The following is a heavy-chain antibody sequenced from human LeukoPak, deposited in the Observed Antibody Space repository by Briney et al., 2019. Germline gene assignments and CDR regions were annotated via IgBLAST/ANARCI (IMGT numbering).Heavy chain of an antibody. CDR1: GGSISSGGYY. V-gene: IGHV4-30-2*01. CDR3: ARDRIDAFDI. CDR2: IYHSGST. J-gene: IGHJ3*02. Sequence: SQTLSLTCTVSGGSISSGGYYWSWIRQPPGKGLEWIGYIYHSGSTYYNPSLKSRVTISVDRSKNQFSLKLSSVTAADTAVYYCARDRIDAFDIWGQGTMVTVSS.